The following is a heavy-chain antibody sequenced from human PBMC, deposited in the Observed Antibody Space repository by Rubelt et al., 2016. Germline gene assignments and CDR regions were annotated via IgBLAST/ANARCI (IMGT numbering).Heavy chain of an antibody. Sequence: EVQLLESGGGLVQPGGSLRLSCAASGFTFTNYAMSWVRQAPGKGLEWVSVIFSGGSTYYADSVKCRFTISGHNSKNTLYLQMNSLRAEDTAVYYCARGVILDYWGQGTLVTVSS. V-gene: IGHV3-53*04. CDR3: ARGVILDY. J-gene: IGHJ4*02. CDR2: IFSGGST. D-gene: IGHD3-16*02. CDR1: GFTFTNYA.